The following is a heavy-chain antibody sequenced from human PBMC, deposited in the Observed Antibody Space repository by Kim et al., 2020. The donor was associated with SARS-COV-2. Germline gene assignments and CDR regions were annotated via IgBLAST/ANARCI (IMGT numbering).Heavy chain of an antibody. V-gene: IGHV1-2*06. CDR3: ARAIEDTAMVDRWVDY. Sequence: ASVKVSCKASGYTFTGYYMHWVRQAPGQGLEWMGRINPNSGVPNYAQKFQGRVTMTRDTSISTAYMELSRLRSDDTAVYYCARAIEDTAMVDRWVDYWGQGTLVTVSS. J-gene: IGHJ4*02. D-gene: IGHD5-18*01. CDR1: GYTFTGYY. CDR2: INPNSGVP.